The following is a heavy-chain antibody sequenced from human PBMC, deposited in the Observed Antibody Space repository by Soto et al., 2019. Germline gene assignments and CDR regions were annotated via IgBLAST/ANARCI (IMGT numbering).Heavy chain of an antibody. CDR3: ARHGYYYYYMDV. CDR1: GGSISSYY. CDR2: IYYSGST. J-gene: IGHJ6*03. V-gene: IGHV4-59*08. Sequence: PSETLSLTCTVSGGSISSYYRSWIRQPSGKGLEWIGYIYYSGSTNYNPSLKSRVTISVDTSKNQFSLKLSSVTAADTAVYYCARHGYYYYYMDVWGKGTTVTVSS.